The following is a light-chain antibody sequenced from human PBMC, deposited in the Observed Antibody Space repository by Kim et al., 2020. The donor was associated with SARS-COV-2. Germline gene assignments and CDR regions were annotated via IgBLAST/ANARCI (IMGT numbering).Light chain of an antibody. Sequence: DIQMTQSPSTLSASVGDRVTITCRASQSISSWLAWYQQKPGKAPKLLIYKASSLESGVPSRFSGSGSGTEFTLTISSLQPDDFATYYCQQYNSYSEVFFGQGTKLEI. J-gene: IGKJ2*01. V-gene: IGKV1-5*03. CDR3: QQYNSYSEVF. CDR1: QSISSW. CDR2: KAS.